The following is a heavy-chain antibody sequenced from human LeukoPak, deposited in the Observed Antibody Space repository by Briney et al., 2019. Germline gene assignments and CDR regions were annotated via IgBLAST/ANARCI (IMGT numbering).Heavy chain of an antibody. J-gene: IGHJ4*02. CDR2: ISYDGSNK. V-gene: IGHV3-30-3*01. D-gene: IGHD3-3*01. CDR3: AKDLVTIFGVADY. Sequence: GGSLRLSCAASGFTFSSYAMHWVRQAPGKGLEWVAVISYDGSNKYYADSVKGRFTISRDSSKNTLYLQMNSLRAEDTAVYYCAKDLVTIFGVADYWGQGTLVTVSS. CDR1: GFTFSSYA.